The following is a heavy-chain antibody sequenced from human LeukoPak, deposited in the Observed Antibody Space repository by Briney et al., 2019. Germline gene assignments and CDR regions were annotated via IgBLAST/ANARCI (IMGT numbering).Heavy chain of an antibody. CDR2: MNPNSGNT. J-gene: IGHJ6*03. D-gene: IGHD1-26*01. Sequence: ASVKVSCKASGYTFTSYDINWVRQATGQGLEWMGWMNPNSGNTGYAQKFQGRVTMTRNTSISTAYMELSSLRSEDTAVYYCASGDSGSYYGGNYYYYMDVWGKGTTVTVSS. CDR1: GYTFTSYD. V-gene: IGHV1-8*01. CDR3: ASGDSGSYYGGNYYYYMDV.